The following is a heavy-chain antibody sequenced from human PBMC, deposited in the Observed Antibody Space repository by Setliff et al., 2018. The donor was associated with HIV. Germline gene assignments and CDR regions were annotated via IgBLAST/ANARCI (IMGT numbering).Heavy chain of an antibody. D-gene: IGHD6-25*01. CDR2: IYYSGST. V-gene: IGHV4-61*01. CDR1: GGSVGSGSYY. J-gene: IGHJ4*02. CDR3: ARYSPRGYTLTGPY. Sequence: SETLSLTCTVSGGSVGSGSYYWSWIRQPPGKGLEWIGYIYYSGSTKHNPSLKSRVTISLDTSKTQFSLKLTSVTAADTAVYYCARYSPRGYTLTGPYWGQGTLVTVS.